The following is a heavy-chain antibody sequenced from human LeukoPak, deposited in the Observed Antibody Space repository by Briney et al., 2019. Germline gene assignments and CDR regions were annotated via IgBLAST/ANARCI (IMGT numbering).Heavy chain of an antibody. CDR2: IRGSGDTT. CDR1: GFTFSSYV. D-gene: IGHD3-10*01. CDR3: ARFNSVLGSGSYYGLYYYYMDV. Sequence: PGGSLRLSCAASGFTFSSYVMSWVRQAPGKGLEWVSAIRGSGDTTSYADSVKGRFTISRDNSKNTLYLQMNSLRAEDTAVYYCARFNSVLGSGSYYGLYYYYMDVWGKGTTATISS. J-gene: IGHJ6*03. V-gene: IGHV3-23*01.